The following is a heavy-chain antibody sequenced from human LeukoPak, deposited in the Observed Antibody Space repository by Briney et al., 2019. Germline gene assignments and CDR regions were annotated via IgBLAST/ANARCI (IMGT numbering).Heavy chain of an antibody. J-gene: IGHJ4*02. V-gene: IGHV1-18*01. Sequence: ASVKVSCKASGYTFTSYGISWVRQAPGQGLEWMGWISAYSGNTNYAQKLQGRVTITTDTSTSTAYMELRSLRSDDTAVYYCARGCRSYYGSGSCLSYWGQGTLVTVSS. CDR2: ISAYSGNT. CDR1: GYTFTSYG. CDR3: ARGCRSYYGSGSCLSY. D-gene: IGHD3-10*01.